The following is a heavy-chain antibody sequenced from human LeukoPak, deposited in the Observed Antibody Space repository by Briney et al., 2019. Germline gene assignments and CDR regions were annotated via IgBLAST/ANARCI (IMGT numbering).Heavy chain of an antibody. CDR1: GGSISSSSYY. V-gene: IGHV4-39*07. CDR3: ARVLTRGWYEERFDY. CDR2: IYYSGST. D-gene: IGHD6-19*01. Sequence: SETLSLTCTVSGGSISSSSYYRGWIRQPPGKGLEWIGSIYYSGSTYYNPSLKSRVTISVDTSKNQFSLKLSSVTAADTAVYYCARVLTRGWYEERFDYWGQGTLVTVSS. J-gene: IGHJ4*02.